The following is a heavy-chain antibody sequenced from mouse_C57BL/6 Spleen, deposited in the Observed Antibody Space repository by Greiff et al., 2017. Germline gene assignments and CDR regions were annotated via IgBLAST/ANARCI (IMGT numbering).Heavy chain of an antibody. CDR1: GFSFNTYA. V-gene: IGHV10-1*01. J-gene: IGHJ2*01. CDR2: ISSKSNNYAT. D-gene: IGHD1-1*01. Sequence: EVHLVESGGGLVQPKGSLKLSCAASGFSFNTYAMNWVRQAPGKGLEWVARISSKSNNYATYYADSVKDRFTISRDDSESMLYLQMNNLKTEDTAMYYCVRQKVLLGFDYWGQGTTLTVSS. CDR3: VRQKVLLGFDY.